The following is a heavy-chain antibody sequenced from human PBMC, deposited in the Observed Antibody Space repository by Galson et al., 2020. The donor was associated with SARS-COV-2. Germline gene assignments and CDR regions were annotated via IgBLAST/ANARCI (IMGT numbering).Heavy chain of an antibody. V-gene: IGHV3-11*01. Sequence: GESLKISCAASGFTFSDYYMSWIRQAPGKGLEWVSYISSSGSTIYYADSVKGRFTISRDNAKNSLYLQMNSLRAEDTAVYYCARDSMVMVREDYYDSSGYYYGMDVWGQGTTVTVSS. CDR2: ISSSGSTI. J-gene: IGHJ6*02. CDR1: GFTFSDYY. CDR3: ARDSMVMVREDYYDSSGYYYGMDV. D-gene: IGHD3-22*01.